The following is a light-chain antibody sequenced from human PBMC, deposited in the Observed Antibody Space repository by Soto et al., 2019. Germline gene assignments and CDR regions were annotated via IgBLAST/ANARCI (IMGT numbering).Light chain of an antibody. CDR3: QQYNNWPRP. J-gene: IGKJ1*01. CDR1: QSISSW. Sequence: DIQMTQSPSTLSASVGARVTITCRASQSISSWLAWYQQKPGKAPKLLIYKASSLESGVPSRFSGSGSGTEFTLTISSLQPDDFAVYYCQQYNNWPRPCGQGTKVDI. V-gene: IGKV1-5*03. CDR2: KAS.